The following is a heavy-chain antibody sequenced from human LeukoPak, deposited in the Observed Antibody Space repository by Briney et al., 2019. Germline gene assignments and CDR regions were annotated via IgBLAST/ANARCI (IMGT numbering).Heavy chain of an antibody. Sequence: PGGSLRLSCAASGFTFSSYWMSWVRQAPGKGLEWVANIKQDGSEKYYVDSVKGRFTVSRDNAKNSLYLQMNSLRAEDTAVYYCARDTGGYSYGSIDYWGQGTLVTVSS. J-gene: IGHJ4*02. CDR1: GFTFSSYW. CDR2: IKQDGSEK. CDR3: ARDTGGYSYGSIDY. D-gene: IGHD5-18*01. V-gene: IGHV3-7*01.